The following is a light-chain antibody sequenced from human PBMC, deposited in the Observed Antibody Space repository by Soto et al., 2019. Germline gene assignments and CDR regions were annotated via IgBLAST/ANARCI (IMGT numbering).Light chain of an antibody. V-gene: IGKV3-20*01. CDR3: QYYGNSPLT. CDR2: GAF. CDR1: QSVSSTY. Sequence: PVERATLSCIASQSVSSTYLAWYQQKPGQAPRLLIYGAFNRATGIPDRFSGGGSGTDFTLTITRLEPEDFAVYYCQYYGNSPLTFGQGTKVDIK. J-gene: IGKJ1*01.